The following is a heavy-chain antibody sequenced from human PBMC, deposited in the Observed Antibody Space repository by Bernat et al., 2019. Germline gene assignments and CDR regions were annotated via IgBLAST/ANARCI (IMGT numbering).Heavy chain of an antibody. D-gene: IGHD3-22*01. CDR2: IRSKAYGGTT. CDR1: GFTFGDYA. J-gene: IGHJ6*02. Sequence: EVQLVESGGGLVQPGRSLRLSCTASGFTFGDYAMSWFRQAPGKGLEWVGFIRSKAYGGTTEYAASVKGRFTISRDDSKSIAYLQMNSLKTEDTAVYYCTTAHYYDSSGPYYYYGMDVWGQGTTVTVSS. CDR3: TTAHYYDSSGPYYYYGMDV. V-gene: IGHV3-49*03.